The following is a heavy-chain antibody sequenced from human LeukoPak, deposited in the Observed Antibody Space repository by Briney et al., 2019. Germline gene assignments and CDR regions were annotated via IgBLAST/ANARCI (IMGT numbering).Heavy chain of an antibody. CDR1: GFTFDDYA. CDR3: ARDAEAAFDI. J-gene: IGHJ3*02. Sequence: PGGSLRLSCAASGFTFDDYAMHWVRQAPGKGLEWVSGISWNSGSIGYADSVKGRFTISGDNSKNTLYLQMNSLRAEDTAVYYCARDAEAAFDIWGQGTMVTVSS. CDR2: ISWNSGSI. V-gene: IGHV3-9*01.